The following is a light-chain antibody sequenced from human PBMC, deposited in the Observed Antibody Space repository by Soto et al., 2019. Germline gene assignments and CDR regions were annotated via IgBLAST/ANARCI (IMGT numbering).Light chain of an antibody. CDR2: GAS. CDR1: RSVSSN. CDR3: QQYNNWPRT. Sequence: EIVMTQSPATLPLSPGERATLSCRASRSVSSNLAWYQQKPGQAPRLLIYGASTRATGIPARFSGSGSGTEFTLTISSLQSEDFAVYYCQQYNNWPRTFGQGTKVDIK. V-gene: IGKV3-15*01. J-gene: IGKJ1*01.